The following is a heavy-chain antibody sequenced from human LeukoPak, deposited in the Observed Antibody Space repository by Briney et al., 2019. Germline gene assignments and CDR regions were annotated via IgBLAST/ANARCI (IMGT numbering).Heavy chain of an antibody. J-gene: IGHJ1*01. CDR3: ARVPPSVGEATSEYFQD. Sequence: GGSLRLSCAASGFTFGTYAMNWVRQAPGKGLLWVSRINTDGSITNYADSVKGRFTISRDNAKNTLYLQMNSLRSEDTAVYYCARVPPSVGEATSEYFQDWGQGTLVTVSS. CDR2: INTDGSIT. CDR1: GFTFGTYA. D-gene: IGHD1-26*01. V-gene: IGHV3-74*01.